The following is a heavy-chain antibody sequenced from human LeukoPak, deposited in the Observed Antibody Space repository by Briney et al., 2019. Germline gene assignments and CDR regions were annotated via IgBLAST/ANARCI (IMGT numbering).Heavy chain of an antibody. J-gene: IGHJ4*02. D-gene: IGHD3-16*02. CDR1: GGSISSGSYY. CDR3: ARDFPAYVIGGYFDY. V-gene: IGHV4-61*02. CDR2: IYTSGST. Sequence: SQTLSLTCTVSGGSISSGSYYWSWIRQPAGKGLEWIGRIYTSGSTNYNPSLKSRVTMSVDTSKNQFSLKLSSVTAADTAVYYCARDFPAYVIGGYFDYWGQGTLVTVSS.